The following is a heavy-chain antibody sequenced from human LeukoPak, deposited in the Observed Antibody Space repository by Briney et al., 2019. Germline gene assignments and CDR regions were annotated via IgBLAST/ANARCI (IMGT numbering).Heavy chain of an antibody. CDR3: ACSSAAAGTWAHYYYYYGMDV. CDR1: RFTFSSYA. Sequence: GGSLRLSCAASRFTFSSYAMSWVRQAPGKGLEWVSAISGSGGSTYYADSVKGRFTISRDNSKNTLYLQMNSLRAEDTAVYYCACSSAAAGTWAHYYYYYGMDVWGQGTTVTVSS. J-gene: IGHJ6*02. V-gene: IGHV3-23*01. CDR2: ISGSGGST. D-gene: IGHD6-13*01.